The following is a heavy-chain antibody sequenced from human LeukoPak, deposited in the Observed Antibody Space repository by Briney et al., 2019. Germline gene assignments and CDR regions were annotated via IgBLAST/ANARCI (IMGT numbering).Heavy chain of an antibody. Sequence: SETLSLTCTVSGGSVSSINYYWSWIRQPPGKGLEWIGYVFHSGSTNYNPSLKSRVTISVDTSRNQFSLRLSSVTAADTAVYYCARDVQRWLDLQYYYHGMDVWGQGTTVTVS. D-gene: IGHD6-19*01. V-gene: IGHV4-61*01. J-gene: IGHJ6*02. CDR3: ARDVQRWLDLQYYYHGMDV. CDR2: VFHSGST. CDR1: GGSVSSINYY.